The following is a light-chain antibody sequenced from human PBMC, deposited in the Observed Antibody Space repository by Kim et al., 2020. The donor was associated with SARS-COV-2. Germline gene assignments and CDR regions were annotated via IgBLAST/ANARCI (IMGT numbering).Light chain of an antibody. CDR3: QGWDSSSDHWV. Sequence: ATGKTGRSTCGGKNIGSKCGHWCEQKPGQAPLLVIYYDSDRPSGIPERFSGSNTGNTSALTFSRGEAGDEADYYCQGWDSSSDHWVFGGGTQLTVL. CDR2: YDS. J-gene: IGLJ3*02. CDR1: NIGSKC. V-gene: IGLV3-21*04.